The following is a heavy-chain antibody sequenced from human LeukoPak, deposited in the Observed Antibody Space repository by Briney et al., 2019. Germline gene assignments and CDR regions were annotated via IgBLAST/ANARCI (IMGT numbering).Heavy chain of an antibody. CDR1: GFTFTTFL. Sequence: AGGSLRLSCSASGFTFTTFLIHWVRQVPGKGLAWVSRISSDARTTNYADSVKGRFTVSRDNALNKVSLQMNSLRAEDTAVYYCVREGGPVTTGYLDYWGQGTLVTVSS. V-gene: IGHV3-74*01. CDR3: VREGGPVTTGYLDY. D-gene: IGHD4-11*01. CDR2: ISSDARTT. J-gene: IGHJ4*02.